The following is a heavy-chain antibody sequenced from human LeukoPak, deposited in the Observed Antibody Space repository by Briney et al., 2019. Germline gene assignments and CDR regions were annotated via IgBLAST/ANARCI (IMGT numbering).Heavy chain of an antibody. Sequence: GGSLRLSFAASGFTFSSYGMHWVRQAPGKGLEWVTVIWYDGSDKYYADSVKGRFTISRDNAKNSLYLQMNSLRAEDTAVYYCARDGYYDFWSGYGYWGQGTLVTVSS. CDR2: IWYDGSDK. CDR1: GFTFSSYG. V-gene: IGHV3-33*01. CDR3: ARDGYYDFWSGYGY. J-gene: IGHJ4*02. D-gene: IGHD3-3*01.